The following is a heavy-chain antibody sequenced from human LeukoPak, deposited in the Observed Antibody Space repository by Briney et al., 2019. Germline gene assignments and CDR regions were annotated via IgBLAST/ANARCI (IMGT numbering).Heavy chain of an antibody. Sequence: ASVKISCKASGYTFTSYAMNWVRQAPGQGLEWMGWINPNSGGTNYAQKFQGRVTMTRDTSLSTAYMELSRLRSDDTAVYYCARDPIPASGFFNWFDPWGQGTLVTVSS. V-gene: IGHV1-2*02. D-gene: IGHD6-13*01. CDR3: ARDPIPASGFFNWFDP. J-gene: IGHJ5*02. CDR1: GYTFTSYA. CDR2: INPNSGGT.